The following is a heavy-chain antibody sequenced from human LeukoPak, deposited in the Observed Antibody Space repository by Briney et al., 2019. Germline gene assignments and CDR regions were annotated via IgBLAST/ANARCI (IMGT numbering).Heavy chain of an antibody. Sequence: PGGSLRLSCGVSGFISKTDHIKWIRQPPGKGLEWVSGVDGTGTSTSYGDSVRGRFTISRDTSKDTIYLQMNSLRAEDTAVYYCAKAASYYYDSSGYPLYWGQGTLVTVSS. V-gene: IGHV3-23*03. CDR1: GFISKTDH. J-gene: IGHJ4*02. CDR2: VDGTGTST. CDR3: AKAASYYYDSSGYPLY. D-gene: IGHD3-22*01.